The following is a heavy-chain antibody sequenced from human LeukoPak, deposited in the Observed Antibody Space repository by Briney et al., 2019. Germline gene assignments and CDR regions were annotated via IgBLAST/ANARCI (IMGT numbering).Heavy chain of an antibody. CDR2: IGGGGGST. CDR3: AKGHRYCTSGNCNSAVDY. J-gene: IGHJ4*02. Sequence: GGALRLSRAASGFTFSNYAMSWVRQAPGKGREWVATIGGGGGSTDYKDSVKGRFTISRDNSKTTLYLQMNSLGAEDTAVYSCAKGHRYCTSGNCNSAVDYWGQGTLVTVSS. CDR1: GFTFSNYA. V-gene: IGHV3-23*01. D-gene: IGHD2-15*01.